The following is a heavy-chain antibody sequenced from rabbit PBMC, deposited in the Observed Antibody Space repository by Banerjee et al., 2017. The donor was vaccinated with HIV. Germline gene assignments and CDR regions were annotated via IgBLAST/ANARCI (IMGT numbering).Heavy chain of an antibody. CDR1: GLDFSRYYM. V-gene: IGHV1S45*01. J-gene: IGHJ4*01. D-gene: IGHD7-1*01. Sequence: QQQLEESGGGLVKPGGSLTLTCKASGLDFSRYYMSWVRQAPGMGLEWIACINTSSGNTVYASWAKGRFTISRTSSTTVTLQMTSLTAADTATYFCARDLAAVTGWNFGLWGPGTLVTVS. CDR2: INTSSGNT. CDR3: ARDLAAVTGWNFGL.